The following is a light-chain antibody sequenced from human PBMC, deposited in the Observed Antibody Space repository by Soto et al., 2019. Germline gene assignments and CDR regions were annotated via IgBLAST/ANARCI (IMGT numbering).Light chain of an antibody. Sequence: QAVVTQEPSLTVSPGGTVTLTCGSSTGAVTSGHYPYWFQQKPGQAPRTLIYNTSDKHAWAPARFSGSLLGGKAALTLSGGEPEDEAEYYCLLSYSGARVFGGGTKLTVL. CDR2: NTS. V-gene: IGLV7-46*01. J-gene: IGLJ3*02. CDR3: LLSYSGARV. CDR1: TGAVTSGHY.